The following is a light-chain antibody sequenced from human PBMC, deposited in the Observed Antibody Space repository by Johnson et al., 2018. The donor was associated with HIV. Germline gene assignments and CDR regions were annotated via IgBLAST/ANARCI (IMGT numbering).Light chain of an antibody. J-gene: IGLJ1*01. CDR3: GTWDSSLSGYV. Sequence: QSVLTQPPSVSAAPGQKVTISCSGSNSNIGNNYVSWYQQLPGTAPKLLIYDNNKRPSGIPDRFSGSKSGTSATLGITGLQTGDEADYYCGTWDSSLSGYVVETWIKGTDL. CDR1: NSNIGNNY. V-gene: IGLV1-51*01. CDR2: DNN.